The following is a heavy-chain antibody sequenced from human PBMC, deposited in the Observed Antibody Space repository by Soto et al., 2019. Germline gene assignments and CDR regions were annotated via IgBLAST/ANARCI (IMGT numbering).Heavy chain of an antibody. D-gene: IGHD3-10*01. J-gene: IGHJ6*02. V-gene: IGHV5-10-1*01. Sequence: PGESLKISCKGSGYSFTSYWISWVRQMPGKGLEWMGRIDPSDYYTNYSPSFQGHVTISADKSISTAYLQWSSLKASDTAMYYCARRLGRGVHYYYYYGMDVWGQGTTVTVSS. CDR3: ARRLGRGVHYYYYYGMDV. CDR2: IDPSDYYT. CDR1: GYSFTSYW.